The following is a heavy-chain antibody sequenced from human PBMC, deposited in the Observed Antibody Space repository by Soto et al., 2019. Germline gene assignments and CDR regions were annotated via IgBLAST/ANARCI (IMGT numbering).Heavy chain of an antibody. CDR1: GAALNSGYYY. CDR3: ARLRIATNNYKWFDP. J-gene: IGHJ5*01. Sequence: KPSETLSLTCSVSGAALNSGYYYWSWIRQVPGKGLEWIGHIYVTGAVDYNPSLRDRITISQDTSERQFSLNLRLVAAADTAVYYCARLRIATNNYKWFDPWGQGTLVSTSS. D-gene: IGHD2-21*01. V-gene: IGHV4-31*03. CDR2: IYVTGAV.